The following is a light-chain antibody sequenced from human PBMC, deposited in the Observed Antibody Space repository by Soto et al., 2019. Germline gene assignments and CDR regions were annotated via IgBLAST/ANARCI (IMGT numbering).Light chain of an antibody. J-gene: IGKJ5*01. CDR1: QSVSSSY. Sequence: EIVLXXSXGTLALSXGEXXXXXXXXXQSVSSSYLAWXXQKPGQAPXLLIYXXXXXXXGIPXXXSGXGSETDFXLTINRRVPXXFALYYYQHYHSGDPLAFGQGTRLEIK. CDR3: QHYHSGDPLA. CDR2: XXX. V-gene: IGKV3-20*01.